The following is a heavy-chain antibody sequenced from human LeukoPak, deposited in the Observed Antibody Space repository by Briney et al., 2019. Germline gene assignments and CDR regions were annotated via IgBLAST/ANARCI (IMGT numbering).Heavy chain of an antibody. V-gene: IGHV4-34*01. Sequence: SETLSLTRAVYGGSFSGYYWSWIRQPPGKGLEWIGEINHSGSTNYNPSLKSRVTISVDTSKNQFSLKLSSVTAADTAVYYCARGRRQWLVLIIGAFDIWGQGTMVTVSS. D-gene: IGHD6-19*01. CDR2: INHSGST. CDR1: GGSFSGYY. J-gene: IGHJ3*02. CDR3: ARGRRQWLVLIIGAFDI.